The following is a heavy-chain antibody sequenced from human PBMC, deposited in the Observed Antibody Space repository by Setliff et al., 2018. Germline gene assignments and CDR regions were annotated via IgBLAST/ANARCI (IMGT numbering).Heavy chain of an antibody. V-gene: IGHV3-15*01. J-gene: IGHJ5*02. CDR3: TTEVGSGGCYFTS. D-gene: IGHD2-15*01. Sequence: VGSLRLSCATSGFTFKNAWMSWVRQAPGKGLEWVGRIKKKTDDATTDYAAPVEGRFIISRDDSKNRLYLQMNSLNNEDTGVYCCTTEVGSGGCYFTSWGQGTPVTVSS. CDR2: IKKKTDDATT. CDR1: GFTFKNAW.